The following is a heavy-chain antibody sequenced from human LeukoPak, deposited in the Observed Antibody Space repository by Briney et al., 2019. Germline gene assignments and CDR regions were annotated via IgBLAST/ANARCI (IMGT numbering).Heavy chain of an antibody. CDR3: ARVGPGDFWSGYNFDY. V-gene: IGHV4-61*01. CDR1: GGSVSSGSYY. CDR2: IYYSGST. J-gene: IGHJ4*02. D-gene: IGHD3-3*01. Sequence: SETLSLTCTVSGGSVSSGSYYWSWIRQPPGKGLEWIGYIYYSGSTNYNPSLKRRVTISVDTSKNQFSLKLSSVTAADTAVYYCARVGPGDFWSGYNFDYWGQGTLVTVSS.